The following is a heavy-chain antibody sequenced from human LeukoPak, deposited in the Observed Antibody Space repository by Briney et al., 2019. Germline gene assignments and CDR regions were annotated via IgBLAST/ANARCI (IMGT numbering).Heavy chain of an antibody. J-gene: IGHJ4*02. CDR1: GLTVSSNY. Sequence: GGSLRLSCAASGLTVSSNYMSWVRQAPGKGLEWVAVIYSGGSTYYADSVKGRFTISRDKSKNTVYLQMNSLRAEDTAVYYCARDPSGYFNYWGQGTLATVSS. CDR3: ARDPSGYFNY. D-gene: IGHD3-22*01. V-gene: IGHV3-53*01. CDR2: IYSGGST.